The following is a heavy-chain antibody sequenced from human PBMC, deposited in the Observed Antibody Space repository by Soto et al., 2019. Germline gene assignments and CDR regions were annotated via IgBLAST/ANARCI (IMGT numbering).Heavy chain of an antibody. CDR2: INHSGST. CDR3: ASVSTAKNPYDY. CDR1: GGSFSGYY. Sequence: PSETLSLTCAVYGGSFSGYYWSWIRQPPGKGLEWIGEINHSGSTNYNPSLKSRVTISVDTSKNQFSLKLSSVTAADTAVYYCASVSTAKNPYDYWGQGTLVTVSS. V-gene: IGHV4-34*01. D-gene: IGHD2-21*02. J-gene: IGHJ4*02.